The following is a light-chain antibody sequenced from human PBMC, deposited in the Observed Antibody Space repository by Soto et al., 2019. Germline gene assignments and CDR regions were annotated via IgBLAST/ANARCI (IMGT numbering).Light chain of an antibody. V-gene: IGKV4-1*01. J-gene: IGKJ4*01. Sequence: DIVMTQSPDSLAVSLGERATINCKSSQSVLSSSDNKNYLAWYRQKPGQPPELLIYWASTREFGVPDRFSVSGSATDFTLTISSLQAEDVAVYYCQQYYTSPPALTFGGGTKVEIK. CDR2: WAS. CDR3: QQYYTSPPALT. CDR1: QSVLSSSDNKNY.